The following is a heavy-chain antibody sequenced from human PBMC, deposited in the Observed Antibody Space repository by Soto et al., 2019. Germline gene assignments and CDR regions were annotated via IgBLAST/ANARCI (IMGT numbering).Heavy chain of an antibody. CDR3: TRAQFEFGSYFGLDV. D-gene: IGHD3-10*01. V-gene: IGHV1-8*01. Sequence: QVHLVQSGAEVKQPGASVRVSCKASGYTFTNYDITWVRQATGQGLEWMGWMNPDSENTGSPQKFQGRVTMTVNTYICTAYMELTSLRSEDTAVYYCTRAQFEFGSYFGLDVWGQGTTVTVSS. CDR2: MNPDSENT. J-gene: IGHJ6*02. CDR1: GYTFTNYD.